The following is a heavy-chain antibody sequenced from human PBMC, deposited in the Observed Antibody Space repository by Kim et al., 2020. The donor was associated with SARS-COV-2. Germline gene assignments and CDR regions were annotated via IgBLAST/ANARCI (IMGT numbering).Heavy chain of an antibody. V-gene: IGHV3-33*03. CDR3: AKDKNYYGSGSSYFFDH. J-gene: IGHJ4*02. D-gene: IGHD3-10*01. Sequence: VKGRFTISRDNSKSTLYLQMNSLGVEDTAVYYCAKDKNYYGSGSSYFFDHWGQGTLVTVSS.